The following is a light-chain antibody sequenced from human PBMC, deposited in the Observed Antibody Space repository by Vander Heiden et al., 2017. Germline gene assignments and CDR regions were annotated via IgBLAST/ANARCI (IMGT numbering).Light chain of an antibody. V-gene: IGLV2-23*02. CDR3: LSDAGSRTFVV. CDR1: SSDVGSDNL. J-gene: IGLJ2*01. Sequence: QSALTPPAFVSGSPGQSITISCTGTSSDVGSDNLVSWNQQHPGKAPKLIIYEVSNRPSGVSYRFSGSKSGNTASLTIAGLQAEDEAAYFCLSDAGSRTFVVFGGGTKLTVL. CDR2: EVS.